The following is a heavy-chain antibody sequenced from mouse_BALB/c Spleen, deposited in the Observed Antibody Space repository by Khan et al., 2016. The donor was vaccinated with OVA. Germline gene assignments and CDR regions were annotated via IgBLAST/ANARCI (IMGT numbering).Heavy chain of an antibody. CDR3: ARGGSSGPAWFAY. J-gene: IGHJ3*01. CDR2: IRYDGGS. Sequence: EVQLQESGPGLVKPSQSLSLTCSVTGYSITSGYFWKWIRRFRGNNQEWGGYIRYDGGSNYNPSLKNRTSITRDTSKNQSYLKLNSVPPEDTAPYYGARGGSSGPAWFAYWGQGTLVTVSA. CDR1: GYSITSGYF. V-gene: IGHV3-6*02. D-gene: IGHD3-1*01.